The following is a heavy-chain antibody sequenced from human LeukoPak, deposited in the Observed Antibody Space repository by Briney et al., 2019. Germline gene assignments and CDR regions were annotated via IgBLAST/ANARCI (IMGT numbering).Heavy chain of an antibody. CDR1: GLTFSSYA. V-gene: IGHV3-23*01. CDR2: ISGSGGST. Sequence: GGSLRLSCAASGLTFSSYAMSWVRQAPGKGLEWVSAISGSGGSTYYADSVKGRFTISRDNSKNTLYLQMNSLRAEDTAVYYCARGYCSGGSCYSVFWFDPWGQGTLVTVSS. D-gene: IGHD2-15*01. J-gene: IGHJ5*02. CDR3: ARGYCSGGSCYSVFWFDP.